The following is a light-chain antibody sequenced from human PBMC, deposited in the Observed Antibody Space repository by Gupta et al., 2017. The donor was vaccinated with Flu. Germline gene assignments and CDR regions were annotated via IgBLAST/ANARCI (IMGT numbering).Light chain of an antibody. Sequence: DIQMTQSPSSLSASVGDTVTITCRASQGIRDYLGWYQQKPGRAPKLLISATYNLQSGVPSRFSGTAAGTEFTLTISSLQAEEFATYYCLRQFSYPWTFGQGTKVDIK. J-gene: IGKJ1*01. V-gene: IGKV1-17*01. CDR2: ATY. CDR3: LRQFSYPWT. CDR1: QGIRDY.